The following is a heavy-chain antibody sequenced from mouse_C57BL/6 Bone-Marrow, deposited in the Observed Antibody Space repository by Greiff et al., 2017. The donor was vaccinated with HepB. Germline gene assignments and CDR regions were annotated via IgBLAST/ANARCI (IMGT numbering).Heavy chain of an antibody. Sequence: VQLQQSGAELVRPGASVKLSCTASGFNIKDDYMHWVKQRPEQGLEWIGWIDPENGDTEYASKFQGKATITADTSSNTAYLQLSSLTSEDTAVYYCTTPWYYFDDWGQGTTLTVSS. CDR2: IDPENGDT. V-gene: IGHV14-4*01. CDR1: GFNIKDDY. CDR3: TTPWYYFDD. J-gene: IGHJ2*01. D-gene: IGHD1-1*02.